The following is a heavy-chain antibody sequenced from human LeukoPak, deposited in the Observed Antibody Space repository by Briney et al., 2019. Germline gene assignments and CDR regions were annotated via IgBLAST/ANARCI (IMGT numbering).Heavy chain of an antibody. V-gene: IGHV1-69*04. CDR2: IIPILGIA. D-gene: IGHD3-3*01. J-gene: IGHJ4*02. CDR3: ARGLTIFGVVKSFDY. Sequence: SVKVSCKASGGTFSSYAISWVRQAPGQGLEWMGRIIPILGIANYAQKFQGRVTITTDESTSTAYMELSSLRSEDTAVYYCARGLTIFGVVKSFDYWGQGTLVTVSS. CDR1: GGTFSSYA.